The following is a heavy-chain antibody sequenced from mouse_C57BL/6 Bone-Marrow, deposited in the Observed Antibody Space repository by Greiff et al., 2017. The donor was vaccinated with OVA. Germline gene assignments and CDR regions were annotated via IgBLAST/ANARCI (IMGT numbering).Heavy chain of an antibody. CDR2: IYPGGGYT. CDR1: GYTFTNYW. J-gene: IGHJ4*01. V-gene: IGHV1-63*01. Sequence: VQLQESGAELVRPGTSVKMSCKASGYTFTNYWIGWAKQRPGHGLEWIGDIYPGGGYTNYNEKFKGKATLTADKSSSTAYMQFSSLTSEDSAIYYCARYDYWYYAMDYWGQGTSVTVSS. CDR3: ARYDYWYYAMDY. D-gene: IGHD2-4*01.